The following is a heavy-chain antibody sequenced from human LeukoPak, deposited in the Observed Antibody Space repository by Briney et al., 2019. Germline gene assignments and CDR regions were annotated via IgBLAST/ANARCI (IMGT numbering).Heavy chain of an antibody. CDR3: ATTGVGSGSYFAWSRFDYFDY. CDR2: ISGSGGST. D-gene: IGHD1-26*01. J-gene: IGHJ4*02. CDR1: GFAFSSYA. Sequence: GGSLRLSCAASGFAFSSYAMSWVRQAPGKGLEWVSAISGSGGSTYYADSVKGRFTISRDNSKNTLYLQMNSLRAEDTAVYYCATTGVGSGSYFAWSRFDYFDYWGQGTLVTVSS. V-gene: IGHV3-23*01.